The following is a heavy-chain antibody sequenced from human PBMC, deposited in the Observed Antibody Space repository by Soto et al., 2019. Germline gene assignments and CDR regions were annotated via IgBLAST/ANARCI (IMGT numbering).Heavy chain of an antibody. V-gene: IGHV1-69*13. CDR3: ARELDPYYGGNSLSLDY. CDR2: IIPKFGTT. CDR1: GGSFSTYG. Sequence: QVQLVQSGAEVKKPGSSVTVSCKASGGSFSTYGINWVRLAHGQGLEWMGGIIPKFGTTNYAQKFRGRVTITADESTNTAYMELNYLRSEDTAVYFCARELDPYYGGNSLSLDYWGQGTLVTVSS. J-gene: IGHJ4*02. D-gene: IGHD4-17*01.